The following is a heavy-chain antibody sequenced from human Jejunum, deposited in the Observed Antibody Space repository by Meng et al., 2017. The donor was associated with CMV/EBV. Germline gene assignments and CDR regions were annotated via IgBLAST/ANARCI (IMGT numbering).Heavy chain of an antibody. CDR1: SFA. CDR3: ARDVRGSGRLDHYYGMDV. J-gene: IGHJ6*02. CDR2: IIPMFGTA. V-gene: IGHV1-69*01. D-gene: IGHD5-12*01. Sequence: SFAVGWVRMAPGQGLEWMGAIIPMFGTAKYAQKVQGRVTISADESTSTAYMEQSSMRSEDTAVYFCARDVRGSGRLDHYYGMDVWGQGTTVTVSS.